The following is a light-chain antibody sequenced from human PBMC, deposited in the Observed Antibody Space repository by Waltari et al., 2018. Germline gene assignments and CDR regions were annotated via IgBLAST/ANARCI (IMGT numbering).Light chain of an antibody. Sequence: EIVLTQSPGTLSLSPGERATLSCRASQSVSRSLAWYQQKHGQAPRLLIYDASTRATGIPDRFSGSGSGTDFSLTINRLEPEDFAVYYCQKYVSLPATFGQGTKVEIK. CDR1: QSVSRS. CDR3: QKYVSLPAT. J-gene: IGKJ1*01. V-gene: IGKV3-20*01. CDR2: DAS.